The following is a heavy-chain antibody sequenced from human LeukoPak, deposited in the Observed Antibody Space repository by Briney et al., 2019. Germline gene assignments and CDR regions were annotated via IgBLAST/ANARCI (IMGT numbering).Heavy chain of an antibody. V-gene: IGHV3-23*01. Sequence: PGGSLRLSCAASGFTFSSYSMNWVRQAPGKGLEWVSAISGSGGSTYYADSVKGRFTISRDNSKNTLYLQMNSLRAEDTAVYYCAKELSSGSYYDFDYWGQGTLVTVSS. CDR2: ISGSGGST. CDR3: AKELSSGSYYDFDY. J-gene: IGHJ4*02. D-gene: IGHD3-10*01. CDR1: GFTFSSYS.